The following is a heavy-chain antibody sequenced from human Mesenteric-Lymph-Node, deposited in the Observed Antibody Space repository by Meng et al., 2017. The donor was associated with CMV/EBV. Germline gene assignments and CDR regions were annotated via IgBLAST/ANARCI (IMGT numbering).Heavy chain of an antibody. D-gene: IGHD3-16*01. CDR1: RGSVSRDSYP. Sequence: TCTVSRGSVSRDSYPWTWIRQHPGKGLECLGYIYHNGYTNYNPSLKSRVTISVDTSRNQFSLKLTSMTAADTAVYYCARGALGSFDLWGRGTLVTVSS. V-gene: IGHV4-61*01. CDR3: ARGALGSFDL. J-gene: IGHJ2*01. CDR2: IYHNGYT.